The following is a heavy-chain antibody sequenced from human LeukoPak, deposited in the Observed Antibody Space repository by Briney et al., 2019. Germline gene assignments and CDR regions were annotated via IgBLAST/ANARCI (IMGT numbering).Heavy chain of an antibody. CDR1: GGSISSYY. V-gene: IGHV4-59*01. CDR2: ISYSGST. D-gene: IGHD4-17*01. Sequence: SETLSLTCTVSGGSISSYYWSWIRQPPGKGLEWIGYISYSGSTNYNPSLKSRLTISVDTSKNQFSLILSSVTAADTAVYYCTRGETTRDLGFFDLWGRGTLVTVSS. CDR3: TRGETTRDLGFFDL. J-gene: IGHJ2*01.